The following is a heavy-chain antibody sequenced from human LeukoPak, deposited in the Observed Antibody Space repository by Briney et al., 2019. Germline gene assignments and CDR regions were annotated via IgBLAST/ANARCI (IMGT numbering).Heavy chain of an antibody. CDR3: ARGLRGYSYGYLRY. Sequence: SETLSLTCAVYGGSFSGYYWSWIRQPPGKGLEWIGEINHSGSTNYNPSLKSRVTISVDTSKNQFSLKLSSVAAADTAVYYCARGLRGYSYGYLRYWGQGTLVTVSS. J-gene: IGHJ4*02. V-gene: IGHV4-34*01. CDR1: GGSFSGYY. D-gene: IGHD5-18*01. CDR2: INHSGST.